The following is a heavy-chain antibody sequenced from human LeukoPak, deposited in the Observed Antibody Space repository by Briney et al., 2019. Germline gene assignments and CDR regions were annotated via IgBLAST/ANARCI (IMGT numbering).Heavy chain of an antibody. J-gene: IGHJ6*03. CDR3: ARDTARITIFGVAKYMDV. CDR1: GYTFTGYY. CDR2: INPNSGGT. Sequence: ASVKVSCKASGYTFTGYYMHWVRQAPGQGLDWMGWINPNSGGTNYAQEFQGRVTMTRDTSISIAYMELSRLRSDDTAVYYCARDTARITIFGVAKYMDVWGKGTTVTVSS. D-gene: IGHD3-3*01. V-gene: IGHV1-2*02.